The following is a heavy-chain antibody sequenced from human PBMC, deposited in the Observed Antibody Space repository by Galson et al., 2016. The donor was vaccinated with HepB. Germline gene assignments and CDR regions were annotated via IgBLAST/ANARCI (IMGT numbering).Heavy chain of an antibody. D-gene: IGHD6-6*01. J-gene: IGHJ3*01. V-gene: IGHV3-48*02. CDR1: GFTFSRSG. CDR2: ISSSVSTI. Sequence: SLRLSCAGSGFTFSRSGMNWVRQAPGQGLQWVSYISSSVSTIYYADSVKGRFTISRDTAKNSVYLQMHILRDDDTAVYFCARELVRSAFNLWGQGTMVTVSS. CDR3: ARELVRSAFNL.